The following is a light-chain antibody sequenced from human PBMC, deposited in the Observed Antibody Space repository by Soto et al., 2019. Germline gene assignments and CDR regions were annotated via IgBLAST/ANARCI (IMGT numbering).Light chain of an antibody. CDR3: LQDYIYPYT. CDR2: DAS. V-gene: IGKV1-5*01. Sequence: DIQMTQSPSTLSASVGDRVTITCRASQSISSWLAWYQQKPGKAPKLLIYDASSLGSGVPSRFSGSGSGTEFTLTISSLQPDDFAIYYCLQDYIYPYTFGQGTKVDIK. CDR1: QSISSW. J-gene: IGKJ2*01.